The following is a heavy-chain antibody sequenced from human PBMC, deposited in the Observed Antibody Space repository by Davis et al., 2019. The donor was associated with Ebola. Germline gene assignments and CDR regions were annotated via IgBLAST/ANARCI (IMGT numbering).Heavy chain of an antibody. CDR3: ARRHGKQALFYY. J-gene: IGHJ4*02. CDR2: MNPNSGNT. D-gene: IGHD6-13*01. V-gene: IGHV1-8*01. CDR1: GYTFTSYD. Sequence: AASVKVSCKASGYTFTSYDINWVRQATGQGLEWMGWMNPNSGNTGYAQKFQGRVTMTRNTSISTAYMEVSSLRSEDTAVYFCARRHGKQALFYYWGQGTLVTASS.